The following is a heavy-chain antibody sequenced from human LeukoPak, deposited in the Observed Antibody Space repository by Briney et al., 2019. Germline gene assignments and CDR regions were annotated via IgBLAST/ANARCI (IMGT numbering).Heavy chain of an antibody. V-gene: IGHV1-18*01. D-gene: IGHD3-22*01. CDR3: ARDLGYDSSGYYSSSYYYYMDV. J-gene: IGHJ6*03. Sequence: ASVKVSCKASGGTFSSYAISWVRQAPGQGLEWMGWISAYNGNTNYAQKLQGRVTMTTDTSTSTAYMELRSLRSDDTAVYYCARDLGYDSSGYYSSSYYYYMDVWGKGTTVTVSS. CDR2: ISAYNGNT. CDR1: GGTFSSYA.